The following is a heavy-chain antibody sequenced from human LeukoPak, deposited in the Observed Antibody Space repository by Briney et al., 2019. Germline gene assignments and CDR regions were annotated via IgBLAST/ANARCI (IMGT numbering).Heavy chain of an antibody. CDR2: IIPIFGTA. CDR3: ARGSYYYDSSGYYYYFDY. D-gene: IGHD3-22*01. J-gene: IGHJ4*02. V-gene: IGHV1-69*06. Sequence: ASVKVSCKASGGTFSSYAISWVRQAPGQGLEWMGGIIPIFGTANYAQKFQGRVTITADKSTSTAYMELSSLRSEDTAVYYCARGSYYYDSSGYYYYFDYWGQGTLVTVSS. CDR1: GGTFSSYA.